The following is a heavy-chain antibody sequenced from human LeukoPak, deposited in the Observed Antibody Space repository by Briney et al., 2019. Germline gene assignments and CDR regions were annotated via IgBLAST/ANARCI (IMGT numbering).Heavy chain of an antibody. CDR3: ARFHYYDSSGYPAY. CDR1: GGSISSSSYY. J-gene: IGHJ4*02. D-gene: IGHD3-22*01. V-gene: IGHV4-39*07. Sequence: SETLSLTCTVSGGSISSSSYYWGWIRQPPGKGLEWIGSMYSSGSTYYNPSLKSRVTISVDTSKNQFSLKLSSVTAADTAVYYCARFHYYDSSGYPAYWGQGTLVTVSS. CDR2: MYSSGST.